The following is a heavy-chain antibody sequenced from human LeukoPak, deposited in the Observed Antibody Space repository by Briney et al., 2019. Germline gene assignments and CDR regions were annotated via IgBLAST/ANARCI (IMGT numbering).Heavy chain of an antibody. CDR1: GYTLTELS. J-gene: IGHJ3*02. CDR3: ARFGLGKHIEVAGIPFDI. CDR2: FDPEDVET. Sequence: GASVKVSCKVSGYTLTELSMHWVRQAPGKGLEWMGGFDPEDVETIYAQKLQGRVTMTTDTSTSTAYMELRSLRSDDTAVYYCARFGLGKHIEVAGIPFDIWGQGTMVTVSS. D-gene: IGHD6-19*01. V-gene: IGHV1-24*01.